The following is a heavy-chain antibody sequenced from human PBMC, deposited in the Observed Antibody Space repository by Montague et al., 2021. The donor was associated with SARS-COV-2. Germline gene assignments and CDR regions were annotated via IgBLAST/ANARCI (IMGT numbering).Heavy chain of an antibody. CDR2: ISSSGSTI. Sequence: SLRLSCAASGFTFSSYEMNWVRQAPGKGLEWVSYISSSGSTIYYADSVKGRFTISRDNAKNSLYLQMNSLRAEDTAVYYCARECRSSTSLRAGYFDYWGQGTLVTVSS. CDR1: GFTFSSYE. V-gene: IGHV3-48*03. CDR3: ARECRSSTSLRAGYFDY. D-gene: IGHD2-2*01. J-gene: IGHJ4*02.